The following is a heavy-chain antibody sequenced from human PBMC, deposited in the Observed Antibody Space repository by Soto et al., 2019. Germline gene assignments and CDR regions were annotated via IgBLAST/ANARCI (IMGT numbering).Heavy chain of an antibody. V-gene: IGHV1-69*02. D-gene: IGHD2-15*01. CDR1: GGTFSSYT. J-gene: IGHJ3*02. CDR3: AGRSGGSWYLGTDAFDI. CDR2: IIPILGIA. Sequence: VASVKVSCKASGGTFSSYTISWGRQAPGQGLEWMGRIIPILGIANYAQKFQGRVTITADKSTSTAYMELSSLRSEDTAVYYCAGRSGGSWYLGTDAFDIWGQGTMVTVSS.